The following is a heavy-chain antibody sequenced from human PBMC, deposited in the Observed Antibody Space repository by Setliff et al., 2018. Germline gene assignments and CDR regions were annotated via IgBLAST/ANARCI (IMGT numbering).Heavy chain of an antibody. CDR1: GFTFSNYW. CDR3: ASTQRGTSSEC. V-gene: IGHV3-7*03. J-gene: IGHJ4*02. D-gene: IGHD6-6*01. CDR2: IKQDGSEK. Sequence: GGSLRLSCAASGFTFSNYWMSWVRQAPGKGLEWVANIKQDGSEKYYVDSVKGRFTISRDNAKNSLYVQMNSLRAEDTAVYYCASTQRGTSSECWGQGTLVTVSS.